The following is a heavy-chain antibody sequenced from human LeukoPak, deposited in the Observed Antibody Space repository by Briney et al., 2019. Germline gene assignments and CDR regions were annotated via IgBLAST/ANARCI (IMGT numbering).Heavy chain of an antibody. CDR3: ARARGDL. V-gene: IGHV4-34*01. Sequence: GSLRLSCAASGFTFSSYSMNWVRQPPGKGLEWIGEINHSGSTNYNPSLKSRVTISVDTSKNQFSLKLSSVTAADTAVYYCARARGDLWGQGTLVTVSS. CDR1: GFTFSSYS. J-gene: IGHJ5*02. CDR2: INHSGST.